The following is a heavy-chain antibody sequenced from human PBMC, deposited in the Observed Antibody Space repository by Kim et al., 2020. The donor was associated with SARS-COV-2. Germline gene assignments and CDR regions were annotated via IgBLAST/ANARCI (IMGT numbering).Heavy chain of an antibody. CDR3: AREATTRRSTAPRRPLKYLGMSA. Sequence: ASVKVSCKASGNTFSADNIHWVRQAPGQGLEWMGRIAPDSGGTKFAQKFQGRVTLTTDIYITTAYMELASLTSDDTAVYYCAREATTRRSTAPRRPLKYLGMSAWGQGTTVTVSS. CDR1: GNTFSADN. J-gene: IGHJ6*02. CDR2: IAPDSGGT. D-gene: IGHD1-1*01. V-gene: IGHV1-2*06.